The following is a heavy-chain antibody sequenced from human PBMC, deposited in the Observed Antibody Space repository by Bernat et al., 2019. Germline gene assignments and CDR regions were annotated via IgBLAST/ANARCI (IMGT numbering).Heavy chain of an antibody. CDR1: GFTFSNYA. CDR2: ISGRGATT. CDR3: AKHLTEAATYYVDY. V-gene: IGHV3-23*04. D-gene: IGHD6-25*01. J-gene: IGHJ4*02. Sequence: EVQLVESGGGFVQPGGSLRLSCAASGFTFSNYAMSWVRQAPGKGLEWVSGISGRGATTYYGDSVKGRFAISRDNSKNTLYLQMNSLRAEDTALYYCAKHLTEAATYYVDYWGQGTLVTVSS.